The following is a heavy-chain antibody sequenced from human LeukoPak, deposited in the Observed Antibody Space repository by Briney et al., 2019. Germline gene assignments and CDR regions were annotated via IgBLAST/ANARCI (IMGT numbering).Heavy chain of an antibody. D-gene: IGHD3-3*01. CDR1: GFTFSGFA. Sequence: PGGSLRLSCAASGFTFSGFAMSWVRQAPGKGLEWVAAISGSGGNTSYADSVKGRFTFSRDNSKNTLLLQMNSLRVEDTPVYYCAKEAYYDLWSGYYKGGLDSWGPGTPVTVSS. CDR3: AKEAYYDLWSGYYKGGLDS. V-gene: IGHV3-23*01. CDR2: ISGSGGNT. J-gene: IGHJ4*02.